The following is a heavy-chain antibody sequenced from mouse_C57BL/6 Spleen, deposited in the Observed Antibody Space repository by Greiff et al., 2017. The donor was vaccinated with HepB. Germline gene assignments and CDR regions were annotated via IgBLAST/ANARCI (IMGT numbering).Heavy chain of an antibody. CDR1: GYTFTSYW. CDR2: IYPSDSET. V-gene: IGHV1-61*01. CDR3: ARGYYGSSYWYFDA. D-gene: IGHD1-1*01. J-gene: IGHJ1*03. Sequence: VQLQQPGAELVRPGSSVKLSCKASGYTFTSYWMDWVKQRPGQGLEWIGNIYPSDSETHYNQKFKDKATLTVDKSSSTAYMQLSSLTSEDSAVYYCARGYYGSSYWYFDAWGTGTTVTVSS.